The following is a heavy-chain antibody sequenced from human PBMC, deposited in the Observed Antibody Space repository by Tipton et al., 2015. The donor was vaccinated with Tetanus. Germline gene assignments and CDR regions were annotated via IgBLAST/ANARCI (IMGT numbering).Heavy chain of an antibody. CDR3: ASGNTLDY. V-gene: IGHV3-11*06. Sequence: YADSVKGRFTVSRDNAKSSLYLQMTSLRAGDTALYYCASGNTLDYWGQGTAVTVST. D-gene: IGHD5-18*01. J-gene: IGHJ4*02.